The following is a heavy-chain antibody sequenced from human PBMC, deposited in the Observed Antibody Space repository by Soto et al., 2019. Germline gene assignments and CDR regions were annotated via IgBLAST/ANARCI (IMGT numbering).Heavy chain of an antibody. Sequence: ASVKVSCKASGYNFKSYNMHWVRQAPGQRLEWMGWISGGNGNTKYAQKFQGRVTISRDTSATTVHMELSNLTSEDTAVYYCARDGIVGVTNRWFDPWGQGSLVTVSS. D-gene: IGHD1-26*01. CDR3: ARDGIVGVTNRWFDP. CDR1: GYNFKSYN. J-gene: IGHJ5*02. CDR2: ISGGNGNT. V-gene: IGHV1-3*01.